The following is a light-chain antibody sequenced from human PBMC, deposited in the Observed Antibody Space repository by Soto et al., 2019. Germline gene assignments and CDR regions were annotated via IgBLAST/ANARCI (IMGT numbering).Light chain of an antibody. CDR1: SSDVGGYNY. CDR2: DVS. CDR3: RSYTSRSTVV. V-gene: IGLV2-14*01. J-gene: IGLJ2*01. Sequence: QSALTQPASVSGSPGQSITISCTGTSSDVGGYNYVSWYQQHPGKAPKLMIYDVSNRPSGVSNRFSGSKSGNTASLTISGLQAEDEDDYYCRSYTSRSTVVFGGGTKVTVL.